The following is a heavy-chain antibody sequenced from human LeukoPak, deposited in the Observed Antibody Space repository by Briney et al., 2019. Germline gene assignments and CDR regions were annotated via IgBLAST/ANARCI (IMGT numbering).Heavy chain of an antibody. Sequence: GASVKVSCKASGFTFTSSAVQWVRQARGQRLEWIGWIVVGSGNTNYAQKFQERVTITRDMSTSTAYMELSSLRSEDTAVYYCARRLGQWEGIDPWGQGTLVTVSS. CDR1: GFTFTSSA. J-gene: IGHJ5*02. CDR2: IVVGSGNT. CDR3: ARRLGQWEGIDP. V-gene: IGHV1-58*01. D-gene: IGHD1-26*01.